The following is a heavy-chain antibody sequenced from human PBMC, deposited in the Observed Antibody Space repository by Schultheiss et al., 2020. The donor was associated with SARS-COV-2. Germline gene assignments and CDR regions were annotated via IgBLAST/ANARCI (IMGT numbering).Heavy chain of an antibody. Sequence: SQTLSLTCAVSGYSISSGYYWGWIRQPPGKGLEWIGSIYHSGSTYYNPSLKSRVTISVDRSKNQFSLKLSSVTAADTAVYYCARDSGRGDAFDIWGQGTMVTVSS. D-gene: IGHD3-10*01. CDR1: GYSISSGYY. CDR2: IYHSGST. V-gene: IGHV4-38-2*02. CDR3: ARDSGRGDAFDI. J-gene: IGHJ3*02.